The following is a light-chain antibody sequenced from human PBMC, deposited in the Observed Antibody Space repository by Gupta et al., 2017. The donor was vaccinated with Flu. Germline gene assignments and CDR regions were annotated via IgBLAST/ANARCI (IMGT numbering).Light chain of an antibody. CDR2: EDN. V-gene: IGLV6-57*03. Sequence: FVLTQPHSVSESPGKTVTISCTRSSGSIANNYVQWYQQRPGSAPTTVIYEDNHRPSGVPDRFSGSIDISPNSASLSISGLKTEDGADYYCQCYAGSNWVFGGGTKLTVL. CDR3: QCYAGSNWV. J-gene: IGLJ3*02. CDR1: SGSIANNY.